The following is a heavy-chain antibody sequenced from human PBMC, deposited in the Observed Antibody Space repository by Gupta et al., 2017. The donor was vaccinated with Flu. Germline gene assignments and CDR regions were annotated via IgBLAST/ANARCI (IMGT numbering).Heavy chain of an antibody. Sequence: QVQLQESGPGLVKPSETLSLTCTVSGGSISSYYWSWIRQPPGKGLEWIGYIYYSGSTNYNPSLKSRVTISVDTSKNQFSLKLSSVTAADTAVYYCAREKDVVVVAATGGAFDIWGQGTMVTVSS. V-gene: IGHV4-59*01. CDR3: AREKDVVVVAATGGAFDI. D-gene: IGHD2-15*01. CDR1: GGSISSYY. J-gene: IGHJ3*02. CDR2: IYYSGST.